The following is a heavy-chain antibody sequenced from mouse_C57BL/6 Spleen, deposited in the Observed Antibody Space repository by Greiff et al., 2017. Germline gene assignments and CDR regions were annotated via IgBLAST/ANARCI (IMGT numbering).Heavy chain of an antibody. D-gene: IGHD1-1*01. CDR1: GYTFTSYW. CDR3: ARSGYYGSSSYAMDY. Sequence: QVHVKQPGAELVRPGTSVKLSCTASGYTFTSYWMPWVQQRPGQGLEWIGVIDPSDSYTNYNQKFKGKATLTVDTSSSTAYMQLSSLTSEDSAVYYCARSGYYGSSSYAMDYWGQGTSVTVSS. CDR2: IDPSDSYT. V-gene: IGHV1-59*01. J-gene: IGHJ4*01.